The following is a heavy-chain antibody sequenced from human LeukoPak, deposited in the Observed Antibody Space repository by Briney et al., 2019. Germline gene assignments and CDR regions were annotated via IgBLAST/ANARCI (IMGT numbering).Heavy chain of an antibody. Sequence: SETLSLTCTVCGGSISNYYWSWIRQPPGKRLEWIGYMHYRGSTNYNPSLTSRVTISVDTSKNQLFLKLTSVTAADTAMYFCAKDIQLSTWGLGTMVTVSS. CDR2: MHYRGST. V-gene: IGHV4-59*01. CDR1: GGSISNYY. D-gene: IGHD5-24*01. J-gene: IGHJ3*01. CDR3: AKDIQLST.